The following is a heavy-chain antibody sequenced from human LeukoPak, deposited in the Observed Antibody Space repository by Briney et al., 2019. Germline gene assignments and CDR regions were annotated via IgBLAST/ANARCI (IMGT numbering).Heavy chain of an antibody. D-gene: IGHD3-3*01. CDR2: IIPIFGTA. Sequence: SVKVSCKASGGTFGRYVISWVRQAPGQGLEWMGGIIPIFGTANYARKFQGRVTITADESTITAYMELSSLRSEDTAVYYCARGAFGVFPPATYYYYMDVWGKGTTVTVSS. J-gene: IGHJ6*03. CDR1: GGTFGRYV. V-gene: IGHV1-69*13. CDR3: ARGAFGVFPPATYYYYMDV.